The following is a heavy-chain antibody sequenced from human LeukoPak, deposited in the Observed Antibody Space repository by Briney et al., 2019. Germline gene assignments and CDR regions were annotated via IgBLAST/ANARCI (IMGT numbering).Heavy chain of an antibody. CDR1: GFTFSSYA. CDR2: ISGSGGST. CDR3: AKVYGSGSYSYFDY. D-gene: IGHD3-10*01. J-gene: IGHJ4*02. V-gene: IGHV3-23*01. Sequence: GGSLRLSCAASGFTFSSYAMSWVRQAPGKGLEWVSAISGSGGSTYYAGSVKGRFTISRDNSKNTLYLQMNSLRAEDTAVYYCAKVYGSGSYSYFDYWGQGTLVTVSS.